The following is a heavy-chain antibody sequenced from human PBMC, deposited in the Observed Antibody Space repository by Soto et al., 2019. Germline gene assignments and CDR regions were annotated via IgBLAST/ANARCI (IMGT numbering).Heavy chain of an antibody. D-gene: IGHD1-20*01. CDR3: ARGRGKYKWNPIERNAFDI. CDR2: INHSGST. J-gene: IGHJ3*02. CDR1: GGSFSGYY. V-gene: IGHV4-34*01. Sequence: SETLSLTCAVYGGSFSGYYWSWIRQPPGKGLEWIGEINHSGSTNYNPSLKSRVTISVDTSKNQFSLKLSSVTAADTAVYYCARGRGKYKWNPIERNAFDIWGQGKMVTVS.